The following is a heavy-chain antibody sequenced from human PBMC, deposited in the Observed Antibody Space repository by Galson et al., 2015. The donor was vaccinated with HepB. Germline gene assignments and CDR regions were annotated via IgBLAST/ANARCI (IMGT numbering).Heavy chain of an antibody. CDR1: GYSFTSYW. CDR3: ARSDFVVVTPADAFDI. CDR2: IDPSDSYT. J-gene: IGHJ3*02. V-gene: IGHV5-10-1*01. D-gene: IGHD2-15*01. Sequence: QSGAEVKKPGESLRISCKGSGYSFTSYWISWVRQMPGKGLEWMGRIDPSDSYTNYSPSFQGHVTISADKSISTAYLQWSSLKASDTAMYYCARSDFVVVTPADAFDIWGQGTMVTVSS.